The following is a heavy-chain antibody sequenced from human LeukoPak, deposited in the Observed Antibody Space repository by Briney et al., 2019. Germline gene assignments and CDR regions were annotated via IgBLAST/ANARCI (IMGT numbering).Heavy chain of an antibody. V-gene: IGHV3-23*01. J-gene: IGHJ4*02. CDR3: AKDPAYYYDSSGAFDY. CDR2: ISGSGGST. CDR1: GFTFSSYA. Sequence: GGSLRHSCAASGFTFSSYAISWVRQAPGKGLEWVSAISGSGGSTYYADSVKGRFTISRDNSKNTLYLQMNSLRAEDTAVYYCAKDPAYYYDSSGAFDYWGQGTLVTVSS. D-gene: IGHD3-22*01.